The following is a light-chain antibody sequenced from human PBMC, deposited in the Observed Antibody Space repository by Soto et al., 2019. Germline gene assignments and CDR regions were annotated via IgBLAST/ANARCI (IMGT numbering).Light chain of an antibody. Sequence: QSVLTQTPSASGTPGQRVTISCSGSNSNMGRNYVYWYQQVPGTAPKLLMYRNEVRPSGVPDRITGSKSGTSASLAISGLRSEDEADYYCAVWDNSLNGVAFGGGTKLTVL. CDR1: NSNMGRNY. CDR3: AVWDNSLNGVA. J-gene: IGLJ2*01. V-gene: IGLV1-47*01. CDR2: RNE.